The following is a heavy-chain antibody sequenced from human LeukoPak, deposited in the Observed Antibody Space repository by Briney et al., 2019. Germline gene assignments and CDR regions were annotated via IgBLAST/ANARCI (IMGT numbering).Heavy chain of an antibody. V-gene: IGHV4-4*07. CDR1: GGSNNNYY. J-gene: IGHJ6*02. D-gene: IGHD3-16*02. CDR3: ARGGDFSPDYYYYGMDV. Sequence: SETLSLTCTVSGGSNNNYYWSWIRQPAGKGLEWIGRIYTRGSTNYNPSLKSRVTMSVDTSKNQFSLKLSSVTAADTAVYYCARGGDFSPDYYYYGMDVWGQGTTVTVSS. CDR2: IYTRGST.